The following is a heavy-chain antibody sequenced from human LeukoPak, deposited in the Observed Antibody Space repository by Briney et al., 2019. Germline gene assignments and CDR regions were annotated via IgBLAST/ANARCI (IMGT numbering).Heavy chain of an antibody. J-gene: IGHJ4*02. D-gene: IGHD5-24*01. Sequence: PSQTLSLTCSVSGGSISSGGFYWSWIRQHPEKGLEWIGYIYYSGSTYYNPSLKSRVTISVDTSMNQFSLKLSSVAAADTAVYYCARGDGYYIDYWGQGALVTVSS. V-gene: IGHV4-31*03. CDR3: ARGDGYYIDY. CDR1: GGSISSGGFY. CDR2: IYYSGST.